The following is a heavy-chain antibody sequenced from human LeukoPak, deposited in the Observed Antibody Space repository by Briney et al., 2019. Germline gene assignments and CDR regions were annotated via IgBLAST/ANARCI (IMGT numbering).Heavy chain of an antibody. CDR2: IYSDGST. D-gene: IGHD3-10*01. CDR1: GFSVSSNY. V-gene: IGHV3-53*01. J-gene: IGHJ4*02. Sequence: GGSLRLSCAASGFSVSSNYMTWVRQAPGKGLEWVSVIYSDGSTYYADSVKGRFTISRDNFENTVYLQMNSLRADDTAVYYCARRKQPSGCFDYWGQATLVTISP. CDR3: ARRKQPSGCFDY.